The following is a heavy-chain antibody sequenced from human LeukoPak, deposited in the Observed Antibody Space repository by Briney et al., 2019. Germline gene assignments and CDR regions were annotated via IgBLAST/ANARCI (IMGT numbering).Heavy chain of an antibody. CDR2: MNPNSGNT. V-gene: IGHV1-8*01. D-gene: IGHD4-17*01. Sequence: ASVKVPCKASGYTFTSYDINWVRQATGQGLEWMGWMNPNSGNTGYAQKFQGRVTMTRNTSISTAYMELSSLRSEDTAVYYCARVRMTTVTNYYYYYMDVWGKGTTVTVSS. CDR1: GYTFTSYD. CDR3: ARVRMTTVTNYYYYYMDV. J-gene: IGHJ6*03.